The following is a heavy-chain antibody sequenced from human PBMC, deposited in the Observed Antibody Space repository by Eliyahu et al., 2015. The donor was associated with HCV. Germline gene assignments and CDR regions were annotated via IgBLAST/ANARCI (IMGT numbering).Heavy chain of an antibody. CDR3: ATSVSGYFNY. Sequence: EVQLVESGGGPVQPGGSLXLSCVTSGFPFSVYWMSWVRQTPGKGLEWVANIQQDGNYRYYVDSLKARFTVSRDNANSSLFLQMDSLRVEDTAVYYCATSVSGYFNYWGRGTLVTVSS. CDR2: IQQDGNYR. D-gene: IGHD3-9*01. V-gene: IGHV3-7*01. CDR1: GFPFSVYW. J-gene: IGHJ4*02.